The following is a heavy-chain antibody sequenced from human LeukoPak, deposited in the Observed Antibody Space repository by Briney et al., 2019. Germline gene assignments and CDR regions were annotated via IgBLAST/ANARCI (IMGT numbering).Heavy chain of an antibody. V-gene: IGHV4-59*01. Sequence: SETLSLTCTVSGGSISSYYWSWIRQPPGKGLEWIGYVYYSGSTNYNPSLKSRVTISVDTSKNQFSLKLTSVTAADTAVYYCARSELLWFGGVNSGFDYWGQGTLVTVSS. J-gene: IGHJ4*02. CDR2: VYYSGST. CDR1: GGSISSYY. D-gene: IGHD3-10*01. CDR3: ARSELLWFGGVNSGFDY.